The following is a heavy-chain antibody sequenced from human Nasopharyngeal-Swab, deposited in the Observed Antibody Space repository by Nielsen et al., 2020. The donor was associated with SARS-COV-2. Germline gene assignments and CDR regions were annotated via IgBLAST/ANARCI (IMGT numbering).Heavy chain of an antibody. V-gene: IGHV3-23*01. CDR2: ISGSGGST. J-gene: IGHJ4*02. Sequence: GESLKISCAASGFTFSTYAMYWVRQPPAKGLEWVSIISGSGGSTYYADSVKGRFTISRDDSKNTLYLQMDSLKTEDTALYYCTTDFYFDYWGQGTLVTVSP. CDR1: GFTFSTYA. CDR3: TTDFYFDY.